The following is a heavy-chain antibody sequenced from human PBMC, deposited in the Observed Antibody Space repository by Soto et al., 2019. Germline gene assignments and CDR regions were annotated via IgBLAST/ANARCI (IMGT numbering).Heavy chain of an antibody. CDR1: GFTFSSYG. V-gene: IGHV3-33*01. D-gene: IGHD6-13*01. CDR2: IWYDGSNK. Sequence: PGGSLRLSCAASGFTFSSYGMHWVRQAPGKGLEWVAVIWYDGSNKYYADSVKGRFTISRDNSKNTLYLQMNSLRAEDTAVYYCAREGKAAPGAGRWWFDPWGQGT. J-gene: IGHJ5*02. CDR3: AREGKAAPGAGRWWFDP.